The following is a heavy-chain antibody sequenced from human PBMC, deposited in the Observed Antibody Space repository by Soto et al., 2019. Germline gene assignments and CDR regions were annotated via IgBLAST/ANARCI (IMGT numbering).Heavy chain of an antibody. CDR3: AAGGGLPRYY. J-gene: IGHJ4*02. Sequence: QLQLQESGSGLVKPSQTLSLTCAVSGGSISSGGYSWGWIRQPPGKGLEWIGYIYHSGSTYYNPSLTSRVTISVDRSKNQFSRKLSSVTAADTAVYYCAAGGGLPRYYWGQGTLVTVSS. V-gene: IGHV4-30-2*01. CDR2: IYHSGST. CDR1: GGSISSGGYS. D-gene: IGHD5-12*01.